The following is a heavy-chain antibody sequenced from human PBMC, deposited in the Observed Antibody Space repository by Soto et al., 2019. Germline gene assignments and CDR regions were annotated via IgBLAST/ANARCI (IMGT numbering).Heavy chain of an antibody. Sequence: SETLSLTCAGYGGSFSGHYWSWIRQTPGKGLEWLGEINHRGSTNYNPSLKSRVTISVDTSRTQFSLKLSSVTAADTAVYYCARRPRPRITMIVVVINTYYFDYWGQGTLVTVSS. J-gene: IGHJ4*02. CDR3: ARRPRPRITMIVVVINTYYFDY. CDR2: INHRGST. D-gene: IGHD3-22*01. CDR1: GGSFSGHY. V-gene: IGHV4-34*01.